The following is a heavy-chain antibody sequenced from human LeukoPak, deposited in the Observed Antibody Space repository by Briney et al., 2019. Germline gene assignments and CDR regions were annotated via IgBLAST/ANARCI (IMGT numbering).Heavy chain of an antibody. Sequence: GGSLRLSCAASGFTFSSYSMSWVRQAPGKGLEWVSSISSSSSYIYYADSVKGRFTISRDNAKNSLYLQMNSLRAEDTAVYYCARDADIVVVPAAMQSDYWGQGTLVTVSS. J-gene: IGHJ4*02. V-gene: IGHV3-21*01. CDR2: ISSSSSYI. CDR1: GFTFSSYS. CDR3: ARDADIVVVPAAMQSDY. D-gene: IGHD2-2*01.